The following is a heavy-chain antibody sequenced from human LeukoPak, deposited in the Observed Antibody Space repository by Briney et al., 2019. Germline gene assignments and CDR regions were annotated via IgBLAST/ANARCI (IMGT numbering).Heavy chain of an antibody. CDR3: ARERGSSGGNTNGYFDY. Sequence: PGGSLRLSCAASGFTFSNYAMSWVRQAPGKGLEWVSVISGSGGTTYSADSVKGRFTISRDNSKNTPYLQMNSLRAEDTAAYYCARERGSSGGNTNGYFDYWAREPWSPSPQ. V-gene: IGHV3-23*01. D-gene: IGHD4-23*01. CDR2: ISGSGGTT. J-gene: IGHJ4*02. CDR1: GFTFSNYA.